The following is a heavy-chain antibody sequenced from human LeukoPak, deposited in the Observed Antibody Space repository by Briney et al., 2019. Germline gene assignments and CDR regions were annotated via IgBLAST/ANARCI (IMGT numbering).Heavy chain of an antibody. J-gene: IGHJ4*02. D-gene: IGHD6-19*01. CDR2: LGGGATT. CDR3: AKGGRLQAVAGWIDY. CDR1: RFTFNNYD. V-gene: IGHV3-23*01. Sequence: PGVSLTLSCAASRFTFNNYDMIWHPPAPGQGGVWLSDLGGGATTYYPNFVKGRFTISRDNSKNTLYLQMNSLRAEDTAIYYCAKGGRLQAVAGWIDYWGQGTLVTVS.